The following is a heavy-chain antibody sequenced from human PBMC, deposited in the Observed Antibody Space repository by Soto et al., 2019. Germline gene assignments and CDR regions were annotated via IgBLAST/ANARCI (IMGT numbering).Heavy chain of an antibody. CDR3: ARDRSGRYYDSSGYRPGFDP. V-gene: IGHV4-31*03. Sequence: SETLSLTCTVSGGSISSGGYYWSWIRQHPGKGLEWIGYIYYSGSTYYNPSLKSRVTISVDTSKNQFSLKLSSVTAADTAVYYCARDRSGRYYDSSGYRPGFDPWGQGALVTVSS. CDR2: IYYSGST. J-gene: IGHJ5*02. CDR1: GGSISSGGYY. D-gene: IGHD3-22*01.